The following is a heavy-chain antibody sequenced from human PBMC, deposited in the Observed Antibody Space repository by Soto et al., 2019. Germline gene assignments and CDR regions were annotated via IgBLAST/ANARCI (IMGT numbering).Heavy chain of an antibody. CDR1: GGSFSGYY. J-gene: IGHJ6*02. D-gene: IGHD6-19*01. V-gene: IGHV4-34*01. Sequence: QVQLQQWGAGLLKPSETLSLTCAVYGGSFSGYYWSWIRQPPGKGLEWMGEINHSGSTNYNPSIKSRFTISVDTSKNQFSLKLSSVTAADTAVYYCASKRGYSSGWYYYGMDVWGQGTTVTVSS. CDR3: ASKRGYSSGWYYYGMDV. CDR2: INHSGST.